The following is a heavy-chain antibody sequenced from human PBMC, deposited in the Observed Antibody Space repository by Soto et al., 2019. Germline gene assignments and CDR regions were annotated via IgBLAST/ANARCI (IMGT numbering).Heavy chain of an antibody. CDR1: GFTFSSYG. Sequence: QVQLVESGGGVVQPGRSLRLSCAASGFTFSSYGMHWVRQAPGKGLEWVAVISYDGSNKYYADSVKGRFTISRDNSKNTMYLQMNRLRAEDTAVYYCAKDRDSLFDYWGQGTLVTVSS. V-gene: IGHV3-30*18. D-gene: IGHD3-22*01. CDR3: AKDRDSLFDY. CDR2: ISYDGSNK. J-gene: IGHJ4*02.